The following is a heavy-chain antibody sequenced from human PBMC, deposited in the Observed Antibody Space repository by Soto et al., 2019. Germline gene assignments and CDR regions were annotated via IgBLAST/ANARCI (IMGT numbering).Heavy chain of an antibody. D-gene: IGHD2-8*01. V-gene: IGHV3-7*05. CDR2: IKQDGSEK. J-gene: IGHJ4*02. Sequence: GGSLRLSCAASGFTFSSYWMSWVRQAPGKGLEWVANIKQDGSEKYYVDSVKGRFTISRDNAKNSLYLQMNSLRAEDAAVDYCARDNVGMYFDYWGQGTLVTVSS. CDR3: ARDNVGMYFDY. CDR1: GFTFSSYW.